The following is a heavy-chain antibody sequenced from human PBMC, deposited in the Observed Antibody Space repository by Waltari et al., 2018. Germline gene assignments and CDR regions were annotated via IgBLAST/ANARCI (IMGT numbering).Heavy chain of an antibody. CDR3: ARRLRYFDWLLRAYYYYGMDV. D-gene: IGHD3-9*01. CDR2: INHSGST. V-gene: IGHV4-34*01. J-gene: IGHJ6*02. Sequence: QVQLQQWGAGLLKPSETLSLTCAVYGGSFSGYYWSWIRPPPGKGLEWIGEINHSGSTNYNPSLKSRVTISVDTSKNQFSLKLSSVTAADTAVYYCARRLRYFDWLLRAYYYYGMDVWGQGTTVTVSS. CDR1: GGSFSGYY.